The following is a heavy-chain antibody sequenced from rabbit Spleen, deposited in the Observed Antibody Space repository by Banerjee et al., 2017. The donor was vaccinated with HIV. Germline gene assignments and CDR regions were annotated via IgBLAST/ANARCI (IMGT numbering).Heavy chain of an antibody. CDR1: GFSFTGSYY. CDR3: ARGSATMTMVITGYYLGL. D-gene: IGHD2-1*01. CDR2: IGSSSTDN. V-gene: IGHV1S45*01. J-gene: IGHJ4*01. Sequence: QEQLVESGGGLVQPEGSLTLTCTASGFSFTGSYYMCWVRQAPGKGLELIGCIGSSSTDNYYASWAKGRFTISKTSSTTVTLQMTSLTAADTATYFCARGSATMTMVITGYYLGLWGPGTLVTVS.